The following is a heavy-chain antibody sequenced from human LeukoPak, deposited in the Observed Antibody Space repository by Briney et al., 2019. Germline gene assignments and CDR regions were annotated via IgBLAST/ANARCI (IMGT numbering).Heavy chain of an antibody. D-gene: IGHD3-9*01. CDR3: ARDHRGYYDILTGYYTLPPFDP. V-gene: IGHV3-11*01. Sequence: GGSLRLSCSASGFTFSDYYMSWVRQAPGKGLEWVSYISSSGSTIYYADSVKGRFTISRDNAKNSLYLQMNSLRAEDTAVYYCARDHRGYYDILTGYYTLPPFDPWGQGTLVTVSS. CDR2: ISSSGSTI. CDR1: GFTFSDYY. J-gene: IGHJ5*02.